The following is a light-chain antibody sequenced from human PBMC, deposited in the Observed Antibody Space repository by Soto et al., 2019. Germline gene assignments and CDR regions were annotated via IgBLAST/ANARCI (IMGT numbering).Light chain of an antibody. J-gene: IGLJ1*01. CDR1: SRDVGSYNL. CDR3: CSYAGSSTYV. V-gene: IGLV2-23*01. Sequence: QSVLTQPASLSGAPGQSITISCTGTSRDVGSYNLVSWYQQHPGKAPKLMIYEGSKRPSGASNRFSGSKSGNTASLTISGLQAEDEADYYCCSYAGSSTYVFGTGTKVTVL. CDR2: EGS.